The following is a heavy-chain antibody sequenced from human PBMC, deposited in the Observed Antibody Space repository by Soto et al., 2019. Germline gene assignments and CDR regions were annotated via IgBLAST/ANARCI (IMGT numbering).Heavy chain of an antibody. CDR3: ANSSTLSDFLTGTLAF. CDR1: GFTFSNSG. V-gene: IGHV3-23*01. CDR2: LSGSGGNT. D-gene: IGHD3-9*01. Sequence: EVQLLESGGDLVQPGGSLRLSCATSGFTFSNSGLSWVRQAPGKGLESVSSLSGSGGNTYYADSVKGRFTSSRDNSRHPLSLQLETPTVEDTAVYFCANSSTLSDFLTGTLAFWGLGTLVTVSS. J-gene: IGHJ4*02.